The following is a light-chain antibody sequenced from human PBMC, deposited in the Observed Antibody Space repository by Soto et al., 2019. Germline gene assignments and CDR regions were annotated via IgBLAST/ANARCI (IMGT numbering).Light chain of an antibody. CDR1: QILIVY. J-gene: IGKJ1*01. CDR2: DAS. Sequence: DIHMSQSPSTLSVTAGDRGTITCGARQILIVYLAWYQQKPGKAPKLLIYDASNLESGVASRCSGSGSGTDFTLTISILHPDDVATYYCQQYDTYWTFGQGTKVDIK. V-gene: IGKV1-5*01. CDR3: QQYDTYWT.